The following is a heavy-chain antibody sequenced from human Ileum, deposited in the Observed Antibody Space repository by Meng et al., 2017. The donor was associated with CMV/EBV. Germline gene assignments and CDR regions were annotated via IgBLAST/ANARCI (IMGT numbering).Heavy chain of an antibody. V-gene: IGHV1-24*01. J-gene: IGHJ4*02. CDR3: ATGRFSSSWYPAGDY. CDR1: GYTLTELS. D-gene: IGHD6-13*01. CDR2: FDPEDGET. Sequence: GYTLTELSMHWVRQAPGKGLEWMGGFDPEDGETIYAQKFQGRVTMTEDTSTDTAYMELSSLRSEDTAVYYCATGRFSSSWYPAGDYWGQGTLVTVSS.